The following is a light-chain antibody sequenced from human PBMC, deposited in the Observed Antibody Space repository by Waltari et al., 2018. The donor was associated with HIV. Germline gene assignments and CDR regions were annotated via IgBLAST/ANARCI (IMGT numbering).Light chain of an antibody. Sequence: SVLTQPPSVSGAPGQRVTISCSESGSNIGATYDVHWYQHLPGTAPKLLIYGNSNRPSGVPYRFSGSKSGTSASLAITGLQPEDEGDYYCQSYDSRLRGSVFGGGTKLTVL. CDR2: GNS. J-gene: IGLJ2*01. V-gene: IGLV1-40*01. CDR3: QSYDSRLRGSV. CDR1: GSNIGATYD.